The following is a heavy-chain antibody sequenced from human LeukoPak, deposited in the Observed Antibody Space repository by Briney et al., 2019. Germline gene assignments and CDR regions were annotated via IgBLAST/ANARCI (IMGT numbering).Heavy chain of an antibody. V-gene: IGHV1-69*05. J-gene: IGHJ6*03. D-gene: IGHD3-10*01. CDR3: ARGTLWFGELSYYYYYMDV. CDR1: GGTFSSYA. CDR2: IIPIFGTA. Sequence: SVKVSCKASGGTFSSYAISWVRQAPGQGLEWMGRIIPIFGTANYAQKFQGRVTITTDESTSTAYMELSSLRSEDTAVYYCARGTLWFGELSYYYYYMDVWGKGTTVTVSS.